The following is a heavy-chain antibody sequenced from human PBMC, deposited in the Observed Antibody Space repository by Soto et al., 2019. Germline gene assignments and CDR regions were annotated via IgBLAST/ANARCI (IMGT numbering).Heavy chain of an antibody. D-gene: IGHD6-19*01. J-gene: IGHJ4*02. V-gene: IGHV3-20*04. CDR3: ARLYSSAWYGPGRY. CDR1: GFTFDDYG. CDR2: INWNGGST. Sequence: EVQLVESGGGVVRPGGSLRLSCAASGFTFDDYGMSWVRQAPGKGLEWVSGINWNGGSTGYADSVKGRFTISRDNAKSTLSLQMNSLRAEDTALYYCARLYSSAWYGPGRYWGQGTLVTVSS.